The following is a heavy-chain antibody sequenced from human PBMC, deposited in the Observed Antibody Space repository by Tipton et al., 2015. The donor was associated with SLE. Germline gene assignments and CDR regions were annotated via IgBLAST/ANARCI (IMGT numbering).Heavy chain of an antibody. CDR2: IYETGTV. J-gene: IGHJ3*02. Sequence: TLSLTCTLSGGSISSYYWSWIRQPAGKGLEWIGRIYETGTVNYNRSLKSRVTMSVDTSKNQFSLKLSSVTAADTAVYYCARVVYSGAFDIWGQGTIVTVSS. CDR3: ARVVYSGAFDI. D-gene: IGHD2-15*01. CDR1: GGSISSYY. V-gene: IGHV4-4*07.